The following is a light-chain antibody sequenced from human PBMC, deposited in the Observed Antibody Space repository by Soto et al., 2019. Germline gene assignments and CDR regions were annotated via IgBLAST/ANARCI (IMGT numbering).Light chain of an antibody. CDR2: EGS. J-gene: IGLJ2*01. CDR3: CSYAGSSTFDVV. Sequence: HSALTQPASVSGSPGQSITISCTGTSSDVGSYNLVSWYRQHPGKAPKLMIYEGSKRPSGVSNRFSGSKSGNTASLTISGLQAEDEADYYCCSYAGSSTFDVVFGGGTKLTVL. CDR1: SSDVGSYNL. V-gene: IGLV2-23*03.